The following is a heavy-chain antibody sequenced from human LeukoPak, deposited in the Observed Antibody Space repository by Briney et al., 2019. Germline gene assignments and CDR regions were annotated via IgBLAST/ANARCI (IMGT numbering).Heavy chain of an antibody. CDR1: GFTFSSYS. CDR2: IYSGGST. V-gene: IGHV3-66*01. J-gene: IGHJ4*02. Sequence: GGSLRLSCAASGFTFSSYSMNWVRQAPGKGLEWVSVIYSGGSTYYADSVKGRFTISRDNAKNTLYLQMNSLRAEDTAVYYCARGPSPITMVRGADYWGQGTLVTVSS. D-gene: IGHD3-10*01. CDR3: ARGPSPITMVRGADY.